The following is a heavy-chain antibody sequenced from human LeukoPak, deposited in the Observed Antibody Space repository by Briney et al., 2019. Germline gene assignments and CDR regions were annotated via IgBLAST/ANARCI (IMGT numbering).Heavy chain of an antibody. D-gene: IGHD5-12*01. V-gene: IGHV1-3*03. CDR3: ARDWGSSGYAPIDY. Sequence: ASVKVSCKASGYTFTSYAMHWVRQAPGQRLEWMGWINAGNGNTKYSQEFQGRVTITRDTSASTAYMELSSLRSEDMAVYYCARDWGSSGYAPIDYWGQGTLVTVSS. CDR1: GYTFTSYA. CDR2: INAGNGNT. J-gene: IGHJ4*02.